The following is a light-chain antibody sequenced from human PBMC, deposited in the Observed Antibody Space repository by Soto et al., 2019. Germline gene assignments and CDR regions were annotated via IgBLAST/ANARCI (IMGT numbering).Light chain of an antibody. V-gene: IGKV3-20*01. J-gene: IGKJ1*01. CDR3: QQYGSSPRT. CDR2: GAS. CDR1: QSVASNN. Sequence: EIVLTQSPGTLSLSPGERATLSCRASQSVASNNLAWYQQIPGQSPRILIYGASSRATGIPDRFSGSGSGTDFTLTISRLEPEYFAVYYCQQYGSSPRTFGQGTRVEIK.